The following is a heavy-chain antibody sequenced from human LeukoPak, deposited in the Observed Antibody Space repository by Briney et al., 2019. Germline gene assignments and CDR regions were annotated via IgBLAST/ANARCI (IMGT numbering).Heavy chain of an antibody. CDR1: GGTFSSYA. V-gene: IGHV1-2*02. CDR2: INPNSGDT. Sequence: GASVKVSCKASGGTFSSYAISWVRQAPGQGLEWMGWINPNSGDTNYAQKFQGGVSMTRDTSINTAYMELSRLRSDDTSVYYCARTLPNYYYGMDVWGQGTTVTVSS. CDR3: ARTLPNYYYGMDV. J-gene: IGHJ6*02. D-gene: IGHD1-26*01.